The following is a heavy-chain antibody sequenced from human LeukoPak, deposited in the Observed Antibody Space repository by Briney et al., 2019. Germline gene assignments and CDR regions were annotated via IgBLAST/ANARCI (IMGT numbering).Heavy chain of an antibody. CDR3: ASLAVAGLSEGY. D-gene: IGHD6-19*01. CDR2: IYYSGST. V-gene: IGHV4-39*01. J-gene: IGHJ4*02. Sequence: PSETLSLTCTVSGDSISSDSYYWAWIRQPPGKGMEWIASIYYSGSTYYNPSLKSRDTISVDTSRNQFSLKLSSVTAADTAVYYCASLAVAGLSEGYWGQGTLVIVSS. CDR1: GDSISSDSYY.